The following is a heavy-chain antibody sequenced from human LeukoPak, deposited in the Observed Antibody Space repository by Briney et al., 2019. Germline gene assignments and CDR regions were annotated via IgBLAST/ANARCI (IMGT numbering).Heavy chain of an antibody. CDR2: IYHTGNT. J-gene: IGHJ6*03. CDR3: ARSNYYYYYMDV. CDR1: DYSISSGYY. V-gene: IGHV4-38-2*01. Sequence: SETLSLPCAVSDYSISSGYYWGWIRQPPGKGLEWIGNIYHTGNTYYNPSLKSRVTISLDTSKNQFSLKLSSVTAADTPVYYCARSNYYYYYMDVWGKGTTVTVSS.